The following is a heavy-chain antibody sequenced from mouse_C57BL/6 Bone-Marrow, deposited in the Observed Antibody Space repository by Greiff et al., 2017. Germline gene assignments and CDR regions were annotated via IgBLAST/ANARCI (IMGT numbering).Heavy chain of an antibody. V-gene: IGHV5-9-1*02. CDR2: ISSGGDYI. CDR3: TRETTGGYFDV. Sequence: EVKLQESGEGLVKPGGSLKLSCAASGFTFSSYAMSWVRQTPEKRLEWVAYISSGGDYIYYADTVKGRFTISGDNARNTLYLQMSRLKSEDTAMYYCTRETTGGYFDVWGTGTTVTGSS. CDR1: GFTFSSYA. J-gene: IGHJ1*03. D-gene: IGHD2-12*01.